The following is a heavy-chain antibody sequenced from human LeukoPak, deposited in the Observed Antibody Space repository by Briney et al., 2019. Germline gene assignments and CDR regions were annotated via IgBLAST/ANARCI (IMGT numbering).Heavy chain of an antibody. V-gene: IGHV3-48*01. D-gene: IGHD5-12*01. CDR3: VRDGAELRGYSDYDS. J-gene: IGHJ5*02. CDR2: ISSSSSTI. CDR1: GFTFSSYS. Sequence: PGGSLRLSCAASGFTFSSYSMNWVRQAPGKGLEWVSYISSSSSTIYYADSVKGRFTISRDNAKNSLYPQMNSLRAEDTAVYYCVRDGAELRGYSDYDSWGQGTLVTVSS.